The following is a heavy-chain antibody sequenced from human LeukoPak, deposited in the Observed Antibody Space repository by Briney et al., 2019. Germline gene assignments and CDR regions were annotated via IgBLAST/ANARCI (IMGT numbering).Heavy chain of an antibody. D-gene: IGHD3-22*01. CDR2: INHSGST. CDR1: GGSFNGYY. Sequence: SETLSLTCAVYGGSFNGYYWSWIRQPPGKGLEWIGEINHSGSTNYNPSLKSRVTISVDTSKNQFSLKLSSVTAADTAVYYCARNYYDSSGYYLPDYWGQGTLVPVSS. CDR3: ARNYYDSSGYYLPDY. J-gene: IGHJ4*02. V-gene: IGHV4-34*01.